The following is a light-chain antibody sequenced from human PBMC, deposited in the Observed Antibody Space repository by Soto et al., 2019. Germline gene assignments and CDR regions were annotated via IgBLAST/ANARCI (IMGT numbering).Light chain of an antibody. CDR1: SSDVGGYDY. J-gene: IGLJ1*01. Sequence: QSALTQPPSASGSPGQSVTISCTGTSSDVGGYDYDSWYQQRPGKAPKLLIHEVTKRPSGVPDRFSGSKSGNTASLTVSGLQAEDEADYYCSSYAGRTLYVFGTGTKLTVL. CDR2: EVT. V-gene: IGLV2-8*01. CDR3: SSYAGRTLYV.